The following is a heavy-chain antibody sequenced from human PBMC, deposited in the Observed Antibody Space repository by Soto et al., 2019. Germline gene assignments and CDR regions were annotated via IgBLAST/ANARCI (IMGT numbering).Heavy chain of an antibody. CDR1: GFTFISYG. CDR3: AKARSGSWHEGYYFDN. V-gene: IGHV3-30*18. Sequence: QVQLVESGGGVVQPGRSLRLSCAASGFTFISYGMHWVRQAPGKGLEWLAVMSYDGRDKYYADSVRGRFTISRDNSKNTVYLQLNSPRVEDTAVYYCAKARSGSWHEGYYFDNWGQGTLVTVSS. D-gene: IGHD2-15*01. J-gene: IGHJ4*02. CDR2: MSYDGRDK.